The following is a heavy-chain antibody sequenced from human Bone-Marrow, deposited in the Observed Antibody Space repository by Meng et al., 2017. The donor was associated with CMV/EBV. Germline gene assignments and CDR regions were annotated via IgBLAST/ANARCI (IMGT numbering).Heavy chain of an antibody. J-gene: IGHJ4*02. CDR2: INPNSGGT. V-gene: IGHV1-2*02. CDR1: GYTFTGYY. D-gene: IGHD3-10*01. CDR3: ARGRHPFGELFYFDY. Sequence: ASVKVSCKASGYTFTGYYMHWVRQAPGQGLEWMGWINPNSGGTNYAQKFQGRVTMTRDTSISTAYMELSSLRSEDTAVYYCARGRHPFGELFYFDYWGQGTLVTVSS.